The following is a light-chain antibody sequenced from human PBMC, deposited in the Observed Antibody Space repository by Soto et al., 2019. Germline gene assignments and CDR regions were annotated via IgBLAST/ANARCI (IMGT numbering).Light chain of an antibody. CDR2: SND. CDR3: AAWDDSLNGRV. Sequence: QSVLTQPPSASGTPGQRVTISCSGSRSNIGSNPVNWYQQLPGTAPKLLIYSNDQRPSGVPDRFSGSKSGTSASLAISGLQSEDEADYHCAAWDDSLNGRVFGGGTKVTVL. V-gene: IGLV1-44*01. J-gene: IGLJ2*01. CDR1: RSNIGSNP.